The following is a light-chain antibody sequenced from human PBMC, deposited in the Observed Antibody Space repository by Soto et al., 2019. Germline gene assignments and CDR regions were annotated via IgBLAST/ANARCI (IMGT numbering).Light chain of an antibody. CDR1: QSISRW. CDR2: TTS. V-gene: IGKV1-5*03. J-gene: IGKJ1*01. Sequence: DIHLTQSSSTLSASVGDRITITCRASQSISRWLDWYQQKPGKAPKLLIYTTSSLESGVPSRFSGSGSGTEFTLTISSLQPDDFATYYCQHYRDYSWTFGQGTNVEIK. CDR3: QHYRDYSWT.